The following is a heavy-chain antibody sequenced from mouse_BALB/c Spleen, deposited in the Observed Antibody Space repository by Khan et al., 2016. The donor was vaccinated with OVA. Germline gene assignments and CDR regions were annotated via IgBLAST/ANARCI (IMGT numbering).Heavy chain of an antibody. J-gene: IGHJ3*01. CDR1: GFTFSDYY. CDR2: ISDGGTYT. Sequence: EVELVESGGGLVKPGGSLKLSCAASGFTFSDYYMYWVRQTPEKRLVWVATISDGGTYTYYPDCVKGRFTISRDTAKNNLYLQKSSFMYENAAMNYCSTEWDLSRYARITYWGQGTLVTVSA. D-gene: IGHD2-14*01. CDR3: STEWDLSRYARITY. V-gene: IGHV5-4*02.